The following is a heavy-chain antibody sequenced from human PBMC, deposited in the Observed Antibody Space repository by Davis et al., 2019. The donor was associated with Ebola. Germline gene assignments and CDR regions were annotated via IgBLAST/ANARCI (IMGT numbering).Heavy chain of an antibody. CDR1: GYSFTSYW. V-gene: IGHV5-51*01. D-gene: IGHD5-18*01. Sequence: GESLKISCKGSGYSFTSYWIGWVRQMPGKGLEWMGIIYPGDSDTRYSPSFQGQVTISADKSISTAYLQWSSLKASDTAMYYCAGAVLQPDYYFDYWGQGTLVDASS. CDR2: IYPGDSDT. J-gene: IGHJ4*02. CDR3: AGAVLQPDYYFDY.